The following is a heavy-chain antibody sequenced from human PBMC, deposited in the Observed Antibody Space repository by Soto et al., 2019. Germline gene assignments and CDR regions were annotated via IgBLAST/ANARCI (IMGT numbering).Heavy chain of an antibody. CDR1: GFTFSYG. CDR2: ISYDSSNK. CDR3: AKLVIGYCSGNTCDDY. Sequence: VQLLESGGGLIQPGGSLRLSCAASGFTFSYGIHWLRQAPGKGLEWVAYISYDSSNKFCGDSVKGRFTISRDNSKNTQFLQRNSLRAEDTAVYYCAKLVIGYCSGNTCDDYWGQGTLVAVSS. J-gene: IGHJ4*02. D-gene: IGHD2-15*01. V-gene: IGHV3-30*18.